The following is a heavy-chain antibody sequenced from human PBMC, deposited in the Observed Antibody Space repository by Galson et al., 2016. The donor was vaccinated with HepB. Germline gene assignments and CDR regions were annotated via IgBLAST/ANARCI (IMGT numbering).Heavy chain of an antibody. CDR3: ARAYQYTLDY. CDR1: GFTFSDHY. D-gene: IGHD1-1*01. V-gene: IGHV3-7*04. Sequence: SLRLSCAASGFTFSDHYMSWVRQAPGKGLEWVANINQDGTEKHYLDSVRGRFTISRDNAKSSLFLQMNSLRAEDTAVYFCARAYQYTLDYWGQGTLVTVSS. CDR2: INQDGTEK. J-gene: IGHJ4*02.